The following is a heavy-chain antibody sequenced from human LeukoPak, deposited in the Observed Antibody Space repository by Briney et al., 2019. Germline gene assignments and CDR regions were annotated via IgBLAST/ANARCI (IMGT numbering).Heavy chain of an antibody. D-gene: IGHD5-12*01. J-gene: IGHJ6*03. CDR2: INHSGTT. CDR3: ARHFTPSEWLTRYYYYFYYLDV. Sequence: SETLSLTCSVSGGSTSSNNHFWGWIRQPPGKGLEWIGSINHSGTTHYNPSLKSRVTISIDTSKNQFSLGLTSVTAADMAVYYCARHFTPSEWLTRYYYYFYYLDVWGEGTTVTVSS. V-gene: IGHV4-39*01. CDR1: GGSTSSNNHF.